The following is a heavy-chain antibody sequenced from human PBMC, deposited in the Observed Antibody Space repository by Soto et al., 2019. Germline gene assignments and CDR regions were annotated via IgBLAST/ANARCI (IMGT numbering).Heavy chain of an antibody. CDR2: IIPIFGTA. D-gene: IGHD1-26*01. CDR1: GGTFSSYA. Sequence: QVPLVQSGAEVKKPGSSVKVSCKASGGTFSSYAISWVRQAPGQGLEWMGGIIPIFGTANYAQKFQGRVTITADESTSTAYMELSSLRSEDTAVYYCAREGVGATPYYYYGMDVWGQGTTVTVSS. CDR3: AREGVGATPYYYYGMDV. V-gene: IGHV1-69*01. J-gene: IGHJ6*02.